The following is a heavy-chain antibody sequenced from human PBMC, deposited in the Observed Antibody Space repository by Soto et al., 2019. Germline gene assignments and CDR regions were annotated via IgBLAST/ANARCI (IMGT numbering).Heavy chain of an antibody. CDR1: GGSITGYY. J-gene: IGHJ6*02. D-gene: IGHD1-1*01. CDR3: ARENGYYYYYYGMDV. CDR2: IYYSGST. Sequence: ETLSLTCTVSGGSITGYYWSWIRQPPGKGLEWIGYIYYSGSTNYNPSLKSRVTISVDTSKNQFSLKLSSVTAADTAVYYCARENGYYYYYYGMDVWGQGTTVTVSS. V-gene: IGHV4-59*01.